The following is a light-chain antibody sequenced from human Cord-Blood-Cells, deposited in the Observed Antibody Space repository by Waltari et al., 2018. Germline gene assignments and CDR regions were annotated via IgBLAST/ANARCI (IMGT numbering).Light chain of an antibody. CDR2: GES. CDR1: QSVSSGY. J-gene: IGKJ4*01. V-gene: IGKV3-20*01. Sequence: DIVLTQSPFTLSLSPGERATLSCRASQSVSSGYLACYQQTPCQAPMLLIYGESSRATGIPDRFSGSGSGTDFTLTISRLEPEDFAVYYCQQDGSSPLTFGGGTKVEIK. CDR3: QQDGSSPLT.